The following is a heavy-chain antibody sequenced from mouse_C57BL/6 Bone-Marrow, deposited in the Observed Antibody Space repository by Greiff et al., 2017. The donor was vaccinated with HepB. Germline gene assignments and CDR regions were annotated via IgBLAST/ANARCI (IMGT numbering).Heavy chain of an antibody. J-gene: IGHJ3*01. CDR3: AREAY. Sequence: EVKLMESGGGLVKPGGSLKLSCAASGFTFSSYAMSWVRQTPEKRLEWVATISDGGSYTYYPDKVKGRFTISRDNAKNNLYLQMSHLKSEDTAMYYCAREAYWGQGTLVTVSA. CDR1: GFTFSSYA. V-gene: IGHV5-4*01. CDR2: ISDGGSYT.